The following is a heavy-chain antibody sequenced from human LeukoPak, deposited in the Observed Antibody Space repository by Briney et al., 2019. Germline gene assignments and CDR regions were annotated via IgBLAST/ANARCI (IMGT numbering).Heavy chain of an antibody. Sequence: ASVKVSCKASGYTFTGYYMHWVRQAPGKGLEWMGGFDPEDGETIYAQKFQGRVTMTEDTSTDTAYMELSSLRSEDTAVYYCATVNEYPDYWGQGTLVTVSS. CDR3: ATVNEYPDY. CDR1: GYTFTGYY. J-gene: IGHJ4*02. CDR2: FDPEDGET. V-gene: IGHV1-24*01. D-gene: IGHD1-1*01.